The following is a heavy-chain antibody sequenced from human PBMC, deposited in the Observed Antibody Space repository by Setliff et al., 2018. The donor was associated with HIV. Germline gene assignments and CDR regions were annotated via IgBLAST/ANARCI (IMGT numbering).Heavy chain of an antibody. CDR2: MHTSGST. J-gene: IGHJ4*02. Sequence: SETLSLTCTVSGGSISFGCYYWSWIRQPAGKGLEWIGRMHTSGSTSYSPSLKSRVTISIDTSKNQFSLKLSSVTAADTAVYYCAREAAHCSGDTCQFTFDSWGQGTLVTVSS. CDR1: GGSISFGCYY. V-gene: IGHV4-61*02. D-gene: IGHD2-15*01. CDR3: AREAAHCSGDTCQFTFDS.